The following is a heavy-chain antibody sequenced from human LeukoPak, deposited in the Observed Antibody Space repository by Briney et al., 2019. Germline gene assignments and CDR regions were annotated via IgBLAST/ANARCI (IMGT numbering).Heavy chain of an antibody. CDR3: ARGPMITLGGFIAPFDY. V-gene: IGHV3-48*01. Sequence: GGSLRLSCAASGFTFSSYSMNWVRQAPGKGLEWVSYISSSSSTIYYADSVKGRFTISRDNAKNSLYLQMNSLRAEDTAVYYCARGPMITLGGFIAPFDYWGRGTLVTVSS. CDR1: GFTFSSYS. D-gene: IGHD3-16*02. J-gene: IGHJ4*02. CDR2: ISSSSSTI.